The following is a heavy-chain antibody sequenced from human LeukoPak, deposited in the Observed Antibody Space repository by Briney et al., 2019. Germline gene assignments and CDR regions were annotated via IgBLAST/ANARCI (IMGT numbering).Heavy chain of an antibody. J-gene: IGHJ6*02. Sequence: SETLSLTCTVSGGSISSYYWSWIRQPPGKGLEWIGYIYYSGSTNYNPSLKSRVTISVDTSKNQFSLKLSSVTAVDTAVYYCARSIAAAGGYYYYGMDVWGQGTTVTVSS. D-gene: IGHD6-13*01. CDR3: ARSIAAAGGYYYYGMDV. V-gene: IGHV4-59*01. CDR1: GGSISSYY. CDR2: IYYSGST.